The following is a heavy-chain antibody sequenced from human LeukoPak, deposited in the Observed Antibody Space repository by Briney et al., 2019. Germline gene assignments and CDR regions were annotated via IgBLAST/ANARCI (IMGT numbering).Heavy chain of an antibody. CDR3: ARVAYYDFWSGYQGDYFDY. D-gene: IGHD3-3*01. CDR1: GFTFSSYS. V-gene: IGHV3-48*04. Sequence: GGSLRLSCAASGFTFSSYSMNWVRQAPGKGLEWVSYISSSSSTIYYADSVKGRFTISRDNAKNSLYLQMNSLRAEDTAVYYCARVAYYDFWSGYQGDYFDYWGQGTLVTVSS. J-gene: IGHJ4*02. CDR2: ISSSSSTI.